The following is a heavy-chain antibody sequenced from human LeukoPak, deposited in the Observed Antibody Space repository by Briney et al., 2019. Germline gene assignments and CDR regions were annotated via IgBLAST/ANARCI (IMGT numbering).Heavy chain of an antibody. D-gene: IGHD6-13*01. V-gene: IGHV4-59*01. CDR2: IYYSGST. J-gene: IGHJ5*02. CDR3: ARHDPAAYNWFDP. CDR1: GGSISRYY. Sequence: NSSETLSLTCTVSGGSISRYYWSWIRQPPGKGLEWIGYIYYSGSTNYNPSLKSRVTISVDTSKNQFSLKLSSVTAADTAVYYCARHDPAAYNWFDPWGQGTLVTVSS.